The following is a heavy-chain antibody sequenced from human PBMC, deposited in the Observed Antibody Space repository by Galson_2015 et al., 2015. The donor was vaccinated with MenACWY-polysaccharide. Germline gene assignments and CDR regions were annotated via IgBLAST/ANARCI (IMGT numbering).Heavy chain of an antibody. CDR3: ATGPSGYYRFDS. D-gene: IGHD3-22*01. Sequence: SLRLSCAASGFSFSTYNMNWVRQVPGKGLEWASYISSSSSTIYYADSVKGRFTISRDNAKNSLYLQMNSLRDEDTAVYYCATGPSGYYRFDSSGQGTLVTVSS. V-gene: IGHV3-48*02. CDR2: ISSSSSTI. J-gene: IGHJ4*02. CDR1: GFSFSTYN.